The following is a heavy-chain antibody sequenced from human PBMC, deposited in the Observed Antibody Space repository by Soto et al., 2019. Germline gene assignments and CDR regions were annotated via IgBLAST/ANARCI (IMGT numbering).Heavy chain of an antibody. CDR2: SYYTGNT. CDR3: ARHGPGLGTFDI. D-gene: IGHD6-19*01. Sequence: QVQLQESGPGLVKPSETLSLTCTVSGDSISGYYWYWIRQPPGKRMEWIGYSYYTGNTNYNPSLKSRVTISVDRSKNQFSLKLSSVTAADTAVYYCARHGPGLGTFDIWGQGTMVTVSS. J-gene: IGHJ3*02. CDR1: GDSISGYY. V-gene: IGHV4-59*08.